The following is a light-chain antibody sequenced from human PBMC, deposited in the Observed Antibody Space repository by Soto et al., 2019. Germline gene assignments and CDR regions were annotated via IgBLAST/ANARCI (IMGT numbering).Light chain of an antibody. Sequence: QSVLTQPPSASGSPGQSITISCTGASSDVGSYTSVSWYQQHPGKAPKLIIYEVTKRPSGVPARFSGSRSGNTASLTVSGLQTEDEADYYCSSYAGNNNYVFGSGTKLTVL. CDR3: SSYAGNNNYV. J-gene: IGLJ1*01. CDR1: SSDVGSYTS. V-gene: IGLV2-8*01. CDR2: EVT.